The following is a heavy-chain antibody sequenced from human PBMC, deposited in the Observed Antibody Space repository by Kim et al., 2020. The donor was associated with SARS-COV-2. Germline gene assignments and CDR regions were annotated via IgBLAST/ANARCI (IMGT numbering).Heavy chain of an antibody. CDR3: ARHGLLWFGEKGWFDP. CDR2: IYPGDSDT. Sequence: GESLKISCKGSGYSFTSYWIGWVRQMPGKGLEWMGIIYPGDSDTRYSPSFQGQVTISADKSISTAYLQWSSLKASDTAMYYCARHGLLWFGEKGWFDPWGQGTLVTVSS. J-gene: IGHJ5*02. V-gene: IGHV5-51*01. CDR1: GYSFTSYW. D-gene: IGHD3-10*01.